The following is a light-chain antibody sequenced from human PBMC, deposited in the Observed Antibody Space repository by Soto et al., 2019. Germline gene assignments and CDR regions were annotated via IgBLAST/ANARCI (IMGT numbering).Light chain of an antibody. Sequence: EIVLPQSPGTLSLSPGERATLSCRASQSVSSAYLAWYQQKPGQAPRLLISGASSRATGIQDRFSGSGSGTDFSLTISGLEPEDFAVYYCQQYGGSVPITFGQGTRLDIK. J-gene: IGKJ5*01. V-gene: IGKV3-20*01. CDR2: GAS. CDR1: QSVSSAY. CDR3: QQYGGSVPIT.